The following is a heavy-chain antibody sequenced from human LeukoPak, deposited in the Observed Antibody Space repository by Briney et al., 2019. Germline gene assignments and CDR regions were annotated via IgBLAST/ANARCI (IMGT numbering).Heavy chain of an antibody. CDR2: IYYSGST. CDR1: GGSISSYY. V-gene: IGHV4-59*08. Sequence: PSETLSLTCTVSGGSISSYYWSWIRQPPGKGLEWIGYIYYSGSTNYNPSLKSRVTISVDTSKNQFSLKLSSVTAADTAVYYCARHGSGSFDYWGQETLVTVSS. CDR3: ARHGSGSFDY. J-gene: IGHJ4*02. D-gene: IGHD3-10*01.